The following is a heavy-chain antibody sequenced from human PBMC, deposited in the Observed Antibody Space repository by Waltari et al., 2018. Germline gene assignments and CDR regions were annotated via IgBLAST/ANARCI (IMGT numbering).Heavy chain of an antibody. CDR1: GFRFTPAW. V-gene: IGHV3-15*01. Sequence: EVQMVESGGGSMKHGDSLRLPWVASGFRFTPAWLTWVRQAPGKGLEWVGRITSQNDGATTDFAASVRGRFSISRDDSQNMMFLQMNSLRTEDTAVYYCTTLDAPWGGWGHGTLVTVSS. J-gene: IGHJ4*01. CDR2: ITSQNDGATT. CDR3: TTLDAPWGG. D-gene: IGHD7-27*01.